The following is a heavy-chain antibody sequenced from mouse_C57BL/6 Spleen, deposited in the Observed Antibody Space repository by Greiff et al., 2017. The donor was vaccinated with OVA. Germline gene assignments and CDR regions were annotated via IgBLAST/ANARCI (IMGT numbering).Heavy chain of an antibody. Sequence: VQLQQSGPELVKPGASVKISCKASGYAFSSSWMNWVKQRPGKGLEWIGRIYPGDGDTNYNGKFKGKATLTADKSSSTAYMQLSSLTSEDSAVXFCARSTTVVATDYWGQGTTLTVSS. D-gene: IGHD1-1*01. CDR2: IYPGDGDT. V-gene: IGHV1-82*01. CDR1: GYAFSSSW. CDR3: ARSTTVVATDY. J-gene: IGHJ2*01.